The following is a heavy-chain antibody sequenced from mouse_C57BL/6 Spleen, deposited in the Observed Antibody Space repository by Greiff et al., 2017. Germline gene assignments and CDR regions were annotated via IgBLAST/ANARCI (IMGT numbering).Heavy chain of an antibody. CDR3: ARDHIYYDYDGYAMDY. D-gene: IGHD2-4*01. CDR2: ISDGGSYT. Sequence: EVHLVESGGGLVKPGGSLKLSCAASGFTFSSYAMSWVRQTPEKRLEWVATISDGGSYTYYPDNVKGRFTISRDNAKNNLYLQMSHLKSEDTAMYYCARDHIYYDYDGYAMDYWGQGTSVTVSS. J-gene: IGHJ4*01. CDR1: GFTFSSYA. V-gene: IGHV5-4*01.